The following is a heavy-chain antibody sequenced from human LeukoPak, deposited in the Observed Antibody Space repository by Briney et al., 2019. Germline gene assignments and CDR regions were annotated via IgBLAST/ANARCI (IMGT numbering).Heavy chain of an antibody. V-gene: IGHV4-4*07. CDR3: AREHYDILTGYYRDY. CDR2: IYTSGST. D-gene: IGHD3-9*01. J-gene: IGHJ4*02. Sequence: SETLSLTCTVSGGSISSYYCSWIRQPAGKGLEWIGRIYTSGSTNYNPSLKSRVTMSVDTSKNQFSLKLSSVTAADTAVYYCAREHYDILTGYYRDYWGQGTLVTVSS. CDR1: GGSISSYY.